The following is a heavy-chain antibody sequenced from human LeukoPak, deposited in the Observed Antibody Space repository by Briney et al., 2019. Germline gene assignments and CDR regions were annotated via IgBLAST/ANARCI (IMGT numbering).Heavy chain of an antibody. D-gene: IGHD6-13*01. V-gene: IGHV1-8*01. CDR1: GYTFTSYD. J-gene: IGHJ4*02. Sequence: ASVKVSCKASGYTFTSYDINWVRQATGQGLEWMGWMNPNSGNTGYAQKFQGRVTMTWNTSISTAYMELSSLRSEDTAVYYCARVRGVNSSWYRGISLSYWGQGTLVTVSS. CDR2: MNPNSGNT. CDR3: ARVRGVNSSWYRGISLSY.